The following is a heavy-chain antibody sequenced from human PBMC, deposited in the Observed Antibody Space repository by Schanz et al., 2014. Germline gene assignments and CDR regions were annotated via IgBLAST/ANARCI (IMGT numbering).Heavy chain of an antibody. CDR1: GFTFRSHA. V-gene: IGHV3-33*08. CDR3: VRDAYLQIRGTVFDS. J-gene: IGHJ4*02. CDR2: VWSDGNTK. D-gene: IGHD1-1*01. Sequence: QVQLVESGGGVVQPGRSLRLSCAASGFTFRSHAMHWVRQAPGKGPEWVALVWSDGNTKYYVDSVKGRFTISRDNSMNTLHLQMDGLRVEDTAVYYCVRDAYLQIRGTVFDSWGPGNLVTVSS.